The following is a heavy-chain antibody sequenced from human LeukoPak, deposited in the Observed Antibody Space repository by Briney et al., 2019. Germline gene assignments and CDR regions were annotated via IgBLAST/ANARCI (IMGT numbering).Heavy chain of an antibody. CDR1: GFTFSSYG. V-gene: IGHV3-30*02. D-gene: IGHD1-1*01. CDR2: IRDDGSIK. CDR3: AKTTTTLHHYYYYMDV. J-gene: IGHJ6*03. Sequence: GGSLRLSCAASGFTFSSYGMHWVRQAPGKGLEWVAFIRDDGSIKYYADSLKGQFTVSRDNSKNARYLQMNSLRAEDTAVYYCAKTTTTLHHYYYYMDVWGKGTTVTVSS.